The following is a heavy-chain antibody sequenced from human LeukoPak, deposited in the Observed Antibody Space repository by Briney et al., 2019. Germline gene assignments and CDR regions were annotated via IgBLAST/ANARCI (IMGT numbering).Heavy chain of an antibody. Sequence: QPGGSLRLSCAASGFTFSSYGMHWVRQAPGKGLEWVAVISYDGSNKYYADSVKGRFTISRDNSKNTLYLQMNSLRAEDTAVYYCAGDHLGSSSWYYYYYGMDVWGQGTTVTVSS. D-gene: IGHD6-13*01. CDR2: ISYDGSNK. CDR3: AGDHLGSSSWYYYYYGMDV. V-gene: IGHV3-30*03. CDR1: GFTFSSYG. J-gene: IGHJ6*02.